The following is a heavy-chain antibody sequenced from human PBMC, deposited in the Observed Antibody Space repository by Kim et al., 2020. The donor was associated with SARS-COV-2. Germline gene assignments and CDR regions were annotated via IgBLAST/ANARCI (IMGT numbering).Heavy chain of an antibody. CDR2: TNPGDGRT. V-gene: IGHV1-46*01. CDR1: GYTFVTDYF. Sequence: ASVKVSCKTSGYTFVTDYFMHWVRQAPGQGLEWMGMTNPGDGRTSYAQRFQGRVTITRDTATTTVNMELSSLRPEDTAVYYCTRENGGGGAGTATAFEVWGQGTMVTVSS. J-gene: IGHJ3*01. CDR3: TRENGGGGAGTATAFEV. D-gene: IGHD3-10*01.